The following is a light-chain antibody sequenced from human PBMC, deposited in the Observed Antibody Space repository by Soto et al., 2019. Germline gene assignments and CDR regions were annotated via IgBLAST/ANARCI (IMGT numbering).Light chain of an antibody. CDR2: GAS. CDR1: QPIASN. Sequence: EILTTLSPATMSVSPGERATLSCRASQPIASNVAWYQQRPGQPPRLLIFGASTRASDVPDGFTGSGSGTQFTLTIASLHSEDFATYYCHQSYSTPSITSGQGARPEIK. CDR3: HQSYSTPSIT. J-gene: IGKJ5*01. V-gene: IGKV3-15*01.